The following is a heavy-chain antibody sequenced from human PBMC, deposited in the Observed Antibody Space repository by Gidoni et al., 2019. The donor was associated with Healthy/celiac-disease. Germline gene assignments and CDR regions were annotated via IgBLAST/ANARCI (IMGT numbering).Heavy chain of an antibody. Sequence: EVQLVESGGGLVKPGGSLRLSCAASGFTFSNAWMSWVRQAPGKGLEWVGRIKSKTDGGTTDYAAPVKGRFTISRDDSKNTLYLQMNSLKTEDTAVYYCTTDALPGTYCGGDCSPGPLDGMDVWGQGTTVTVSS. CDR2: IKSKTDGGTT. D-gene: IGHD2-21*02. CDR1: GFTFSNAW. CDR3: TTDALPGTYCGGDCSPGPLDGMDV. J-gene: IGHJ6*02. V-gene: IGHV3-15*01.